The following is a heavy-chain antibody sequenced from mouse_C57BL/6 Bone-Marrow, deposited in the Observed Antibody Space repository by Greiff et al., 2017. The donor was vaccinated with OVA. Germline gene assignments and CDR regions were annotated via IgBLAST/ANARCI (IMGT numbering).Heavy chain of an antibody. Sequence: EVMLVESGGDLVKPGGSLKLSCAASGFTFSSYGMSWVRQTPDKRLEWVATISSGGSYTYYPDSVKGRFTISRDNAKNTLYLQMSSLKSEDTARYYSAKHYYGSSYYWGKGTTLTVSS. D-gene: IGHD1-1*01. CDR1: GFTFSSYG. CDR3: AKHYYGSSYY. CDR2: ISSGGSYT. J-gene: IGHJ2*01. V-gene: IGHV5-6*01.